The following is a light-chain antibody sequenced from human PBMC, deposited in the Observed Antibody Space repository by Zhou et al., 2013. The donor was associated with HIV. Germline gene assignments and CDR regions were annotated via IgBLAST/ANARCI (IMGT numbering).Light chain of an antibody. CDR1: QSISSW. J-gene: IGKJ2*01. CDR2: KAS. V-gene: IGKV1-5*03. CDR3: QQYDNLPYT. Sequence: DIQLTQSPSFLSASVGDRVTITCRASQSISSWLAWYQQKPGKAPKLLIYKASSLESGVPSRFSGSGSGTDFTFTISSLQPEDIATYYCQQYDNLPYTFGQGTKLEIK.